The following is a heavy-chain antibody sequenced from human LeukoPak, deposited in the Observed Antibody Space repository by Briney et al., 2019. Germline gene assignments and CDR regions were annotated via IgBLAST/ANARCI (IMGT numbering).Heavy chain of an antibody. D-gene: IGHD2-2*01. V-gene: IGHV3-21*01. Sequence: KPGGSLRLSCAASGFTFSSYSMNWVRQAPGKGLEWVSSISSSSSYIYYADSVKGRFTISRDNAKNSLYLQMNSLRAEDTAVYYCARGRVVVVPAANRRYYFDYWGQGTLVTVSS. CDR3: ARGRVVVVPAANRRYYFDY. J-gene: IGHJ4*02. CDR1: GFTFSSYS. CDR2: ISSSSSYI.